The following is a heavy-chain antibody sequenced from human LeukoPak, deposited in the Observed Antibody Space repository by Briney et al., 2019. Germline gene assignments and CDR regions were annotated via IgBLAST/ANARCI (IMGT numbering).Heavy chain of an antibody. CDR1: GGSISSYY. CDR3: ASSSSGYYYFDY. CDR2: IYYSGST. V-gene: IGHV4-59*01. Sequence: PSETLSLTCTVSGGSISSYYWSWIRQPPGKGLEWIGYIYYSGSTNYSPSLKSRVTISVDTSKNQFSLKLSSVTAADTAVYYCASSSSGYYYFDYWGQGTLVTVSS. J-gene: IGHJ4*02. D-gene: IGHD3-22*01.